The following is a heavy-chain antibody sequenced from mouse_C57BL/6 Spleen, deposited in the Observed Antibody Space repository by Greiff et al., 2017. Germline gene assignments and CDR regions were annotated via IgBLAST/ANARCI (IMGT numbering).Heavy chain of an antibody. V-gene: IGHV1-63*01. Sequence: VQLVESGAELVRPGTSVKMSCKASGYTFTNYWIGWAKQRPGHGLEWIGDIYPGGGYTNYNEKFKGKATLTADKSSSTAYMQFSSLTSEDSAIYYCARGTSGNPFAYWGQGTLVTVSA. CDR1: GYTFTNYW. J-gene: IGHJ3*01. CDR2: IYPGGGYT. D-gene: IGHD1-3*01. CDR3: ARGTSGNPFAY.